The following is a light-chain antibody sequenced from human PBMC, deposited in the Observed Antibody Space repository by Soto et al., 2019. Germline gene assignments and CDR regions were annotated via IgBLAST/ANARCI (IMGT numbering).Light chain of an antibody. CDR3: QTWGTGIRGV. V-gene: IGLV4-69*01. CDR2: LNSDGSH. Sequence: QTVVTQSPSASASLGASVKLTCTLSRGHSSYAIAWHQQQPEKGPRYLMKLNSDGSHSKGDGIPDRFSGSSSGAERYLTISSRQSEDEADYYCQTWGTGIRGVFGGGTKVTVL. J-gene: IGLJ2*01. CDR1: RGHSSYA.